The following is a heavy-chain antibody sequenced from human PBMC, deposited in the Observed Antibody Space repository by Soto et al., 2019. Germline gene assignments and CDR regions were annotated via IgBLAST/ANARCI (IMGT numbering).Heavy chain of an antibody. Sequence: ASVKVSCKASGYMFTYYHVHWVRQAPGQGLEWMGIINPNGGDTSYAQKFQGRVTMTTDTSTSTAYMEVRSLTSEDTALYYCARVPYSSGLLSCLDYWGQGTLVTVSS. V-gene: IGHV1-46*01. J-gene: IGHJ4*01. CDR3: ARVPYSSGLLSCLDY. CDR1: GYMFTYYH. D-gene: IGHD5-18*01. CDR2: INPNGGDT.